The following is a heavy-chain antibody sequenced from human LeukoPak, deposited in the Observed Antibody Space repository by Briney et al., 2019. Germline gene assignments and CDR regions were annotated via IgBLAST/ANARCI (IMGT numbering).Heavy chain of an antibody. CDR3: AKDHLGATTGGVDY. V-gene: IGHV3-30*18. D-gene: IGHD1-26*01. CDR2: ISYDGGNK. CDR1: GFTFSTYG. Sequence: GRSLRLSCAASGFTFSTYGMHWVRQAPGKGLEWVAVISYDGGNKYYADSVKGRFTISRDYSKNTLYLQMNSLRAEDTAVYYCAKDHLGATTGGVDYWGQGTLVTVSS. J-gene: IGHJ4*02.